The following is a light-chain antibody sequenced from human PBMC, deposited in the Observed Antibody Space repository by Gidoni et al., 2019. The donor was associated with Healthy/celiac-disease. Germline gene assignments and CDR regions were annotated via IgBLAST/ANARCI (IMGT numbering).Light chain of an antibody. CDR1: HSISSW. CDR2: KAS. CDR3: QQYNSYSWT. J-gene: IGKJ1*01. Sequence: DIQMTQSPSTLSASVGDRVTITCLASHSISSWLAWYQQKPGKPPTLLIYKASSLESGVPSRFSGSGSGTEFTLTISSLQPDDFATYYCQQYNSYSWTFGQGTKVEIK. V-gene: IGKV1-5*03.